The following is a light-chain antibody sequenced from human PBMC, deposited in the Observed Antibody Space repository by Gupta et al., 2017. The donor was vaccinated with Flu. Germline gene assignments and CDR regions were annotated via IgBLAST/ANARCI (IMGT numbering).Light chain of an antibody. J-gene: IGLJ2*01. CDR3: SSYTSGSAIIVV. Sequence: QSALTQPASVSGSPGQSITISCTETSSGVGAYNYVSWYQQRPGKAPKLMIYAVSNRPSGVSNRFSGSKSGNTASLTISGLQAEDEADYYCSSYTSGSAIIVVFGGGTKLTVL. CDR2: AVS. V-gene: IGLV2-14*01. CDR1: SSGVGAYNY.